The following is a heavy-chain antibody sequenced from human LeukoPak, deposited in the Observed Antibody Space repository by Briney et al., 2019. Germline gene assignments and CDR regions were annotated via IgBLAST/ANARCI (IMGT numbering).Heavy chain of an antibody. CDR3: ARDRYCGGDCSFDY. D-gene: IGHD2-21*02. CDR1: GFTVRSNY. Sequence: GGSLRLSCSASGFTVRSNYESWVRQVPGKGLEWVGVFYSDGNTYYADSVKNRFAISRDNSKNTLYLQMNSVRAEDTAVYYCARDRYCGGDCSFDYWGQGTLVTVSS. J-gene: IGHJ4*02. CDR2: FYSDGNT. V-gene: IGHV3-66*01.